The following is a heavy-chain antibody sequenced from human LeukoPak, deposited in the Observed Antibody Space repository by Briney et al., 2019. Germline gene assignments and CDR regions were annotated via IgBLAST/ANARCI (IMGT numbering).Heavy chain of an antibody. V-gene: IGHV3-23*01. CDR1: GFTFSSYA. CDR2: ISGSGGST. CDR3: AKSRGIYDNSGWRTYDS. Sequence: PGGSLRLSCAASGFTFSSYAMSWVRQAPGKGLEWVSAISGSGGSTYYADSVKGRFTISRDNSKNTLYLQMNSLRAEDTAIYYCAKSRGIYDNSGWRTYDSWGQGILVTVSS. D-gene: IGHD6-19*01. J-gene: IGHJ4*02.